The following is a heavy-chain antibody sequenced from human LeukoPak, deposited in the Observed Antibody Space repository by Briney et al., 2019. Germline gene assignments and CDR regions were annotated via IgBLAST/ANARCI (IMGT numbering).Heavy chain of an antibody. CDR2: IYTSGST. D-gene: IGHD2-2*01. J-gene: IGHJ6*03. CDR3: ASLDSECSSTSCYSYYYYMDV. V-gene: IGHV4-4*09. Sequence: PSETLSLTCTVSGGSISSYYWSWIRQPPGKGLEWIGYIYTSGSTNYNPSLKSRVTISVDTSKEQFSLKLSSVTAADTAVYYCASLDSECSSTSCYSYYYYMDVWGKGTTVTVSS. CDR1: GGSISSYY.